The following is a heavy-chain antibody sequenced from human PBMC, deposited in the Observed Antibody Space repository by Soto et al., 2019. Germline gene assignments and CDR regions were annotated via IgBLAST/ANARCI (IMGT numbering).Heavy chain of an antibody. J-gene: IGHJ4*02. CDR3: ARDSGGADY. D-gene: IGHD3-10*01. V-gene: IGHV1-3*05. Sequence: QVQLVQSGAEEKKPGASVKVSCKASGYTFTSYALHWVRQAPGQTLEWMGWINAGNYNTKYSQKFLDRVTITRDTSASTAYMELSSLRSEDTAVYYCARDSGGADYWGQGTLVTVSS. CDR1: GYTFTSYA. CDR2: INAGNYNT.